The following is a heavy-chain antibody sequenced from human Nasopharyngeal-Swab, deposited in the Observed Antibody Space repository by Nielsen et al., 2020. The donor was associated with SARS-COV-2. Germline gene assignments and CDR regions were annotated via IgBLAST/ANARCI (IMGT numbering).Heavy chain of an antibody. CDR3: ARVNTAIAFDS. CDR2: ISNSGGT. V-gene: IGHV4-61*08. CDR1: GGSVSSGDFS. Sequence: ETLSLTCTVSGGSVSSGDFSWSWIRQPPGKGLEWVGYISNSGGTKYNPSLKSRVTISLDTSKNQFSLKLSSVTAADTALYFCARVNTAIAFDSWGQGTLVTVSS. J-gene: IGHJ4*02. D-gene: IGHD5-18*01.